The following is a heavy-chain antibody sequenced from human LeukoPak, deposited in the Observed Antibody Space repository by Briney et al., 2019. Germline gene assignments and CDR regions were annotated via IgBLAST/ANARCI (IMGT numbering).Heavy chain of an antibody. Sequence: SETLSLTCTVSGGSISSSSYYWGWIRQSPEKGLEWIANIHLSGSTYYNPSLKGRVTISLDTSKNHFSLKLSSVTAADTAVYYCARAACSGGSCFSFLNWGQGALVTVSS. D-gene: IGHD2-15*01. V-gene: IGHV4-39*02. J-gene: IGHJ4*02. CDR2: IHLSGST. CDR1: GGSISSSSYY. CDR3: ARAACSGGSCFSFLN.